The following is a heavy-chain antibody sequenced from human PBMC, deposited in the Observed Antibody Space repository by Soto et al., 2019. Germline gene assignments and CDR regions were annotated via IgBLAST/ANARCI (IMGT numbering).Heavy chain of an antibody. V-gene: IGHV1-69*02. CDR1: EGTFNSYT. J-gene: IGHJ4*02. CDR2: VVPILGMA. D-gene: IGHD3-10*01. Sequence: QVQLVQSGAEVKKPGSSVKVSCTASEGTFNSYTISWVRQAPGQGLEWMGRVVPILGMADFARKFQGRVMITADKSTSTAYMVLSSLRSDDTAVYYWATNYGSGSTHFDYWGQGTLVTVSS. CDR3: ATNYGSGSTHFDY.